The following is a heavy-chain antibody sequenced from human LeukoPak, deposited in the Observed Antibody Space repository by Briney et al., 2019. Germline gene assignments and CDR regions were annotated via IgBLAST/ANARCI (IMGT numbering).Heavy chain of an antibody. CDR1: GFIFSSFG. V-gene: IGHV3-NL1*01. Sequence: GGSLRLSCAASGFIFSSFGMHWVRQAPGKGLEWVSVIYGDGRTYYADSVKDRFTISRDNSKNTLSLQMNSLRAEDTAVYYCARGFAGSYWGGWFDPWGQGTLVTVSS. CDR3: ARGFAGSYWGGWFDP. CDR2: IYGDGRT. D-gene: IGHD1-26*01. J-gene: IGHJ5*02.